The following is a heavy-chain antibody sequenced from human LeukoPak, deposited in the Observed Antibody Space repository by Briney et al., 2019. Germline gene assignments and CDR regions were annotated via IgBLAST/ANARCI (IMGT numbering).Heavy chain of an antibody. Sequence: GGSLGLSCAASGFTFSSYAMSWVRQAPGKGLEWVSAISGSGGSTYYADSVKGRFTISRDNSQNTLNLQMNSLRAEDTAVYYCAKDLRNHNYYYDSSAYYDYWGQGTLVTVSS. V-gene: IGHV3-23*01. CDR3: AKDLRNHNYYYDSSAYYDY. CDR1: GFTFSSYA. CDR2: ISGSGGST. J-gene: IGHJ4*02. D-gene: IGHD3-22*01.